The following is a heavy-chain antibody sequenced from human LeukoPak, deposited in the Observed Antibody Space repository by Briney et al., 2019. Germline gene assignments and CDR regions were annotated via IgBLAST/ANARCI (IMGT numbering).Heavy chain of an antibody. CDR3: ARDIAEHGMDV. D-gene: IGHD1-14*01. CDR2: ISSSSTYI. J-gene: IGHJ6*02. CDR1: GFTFSSYS. Sequence: GSLRLSCAASGFTFSSYSMNWVRQAPGKGLEWVSSISSSSTYIYYADSVKGRFTISRDNAKNSLYLQMNSLRAEDTAVYYCARDIAEHGMDVWGQGTTVTVSS. V-gene: IGHV3-21*01.